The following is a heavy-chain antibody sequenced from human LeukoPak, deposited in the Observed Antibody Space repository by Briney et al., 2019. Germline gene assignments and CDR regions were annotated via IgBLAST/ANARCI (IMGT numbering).Heavy chain of an antibody. V-gene: IGHV4-34*01. Sequence: SETLSLTCAVSGGSVSGYYWSWIRQPPGKGLEWIGEINHIGSTNYNPSLNSRVTISVDTSKDQFSLKLSPVTAADTSVYYCASGKGRARGSYYYDSSGYYYLDYWGRGTLVTVSS. CDR2: INHIGST. CDR1: GGSVSGYY. J-gene: IGHJ4*02. CDR3: ASGKGRARGSYYYDSSGYYYLDY. D-gene: IGHD3-22*01.